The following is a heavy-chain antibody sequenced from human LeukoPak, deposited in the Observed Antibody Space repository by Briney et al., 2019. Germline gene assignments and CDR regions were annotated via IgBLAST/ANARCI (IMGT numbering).Heavy chain of an antibody. CDR3: AKDYAPYDILTGLDY. CDR1: GFTFSSYG. V-gene: IGHV3-30*02. CDR2: IRYDGSNK. D-gene: IGHD3-9*01. J-gene: IGHJ4*02. Sequence: GGSLRLSCAASGFTFSSYGMRWVRQAPGKGLEWVAFIRYDGSNKYYADSVKGRFTISRDNSKNTLYLQMNSLRAEDTAVYYCAKDYAPYDILTGLDYWGQGTLVTVSS.